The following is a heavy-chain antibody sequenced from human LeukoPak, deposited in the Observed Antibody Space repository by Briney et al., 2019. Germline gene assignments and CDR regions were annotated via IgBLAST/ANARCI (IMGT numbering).Heavy chain of an antibody. V-gene: IGHV4-59*08. J-gene: IGHJ4*02. CDR1: GDSISSYY. CDR2: IYYSGST. D-gene: IGHD6-19*01. CDR3: ATTENSSGWFAY. Sequence: SETLSLTCTVSGDSISSYYWSWIRQPSGKGLEWIGYIYYSGSTNYNPSLKSRVTMSIDTSKNQFSLRLNSVTAADTAMYYCATTENSSGWFAYWGQGTLVTVSS.